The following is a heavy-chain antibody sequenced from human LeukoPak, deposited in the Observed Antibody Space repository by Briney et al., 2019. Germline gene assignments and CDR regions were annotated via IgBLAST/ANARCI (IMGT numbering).Heavy chain of an antibody. J-gene: IGHJ3*02. CDR2: ISSSSSYI. V-gene: IGHV3-21*01. D-gene: IGHD1-1*01. CDR3: ARDQQLERLSDAKVTFDI. Sequence: GGSLRLSCAASGFTFSSYSMNWVRQAPGKGLEWVSSISSSSSYIYYADSVKGRFTISRDNAKNSLYLQMNSLRAEDTAVYYCARDQQLERLSDAKVTFDIWGQGTMVTVSS. CDR1: GFTFSSYS.